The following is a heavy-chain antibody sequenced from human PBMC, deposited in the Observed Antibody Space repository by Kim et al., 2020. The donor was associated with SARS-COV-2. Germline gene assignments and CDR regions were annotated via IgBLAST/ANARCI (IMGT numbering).Heavy chain of an antibody. J-gene: IGHJ4*02. CDR3: ARSPAWYSSGWSMYYFDY. CDR2: MNPNSGNT. CDR1: GYTFTSYD. V-gene: IGHV1-8*01. Sequence: ASVKVSCKASGYTFTSYDINWVRQATGQGLEWMGWMNPNSGNTGYAQKFQGRVTMTRNTSISTAYMELSSLRSEDTAVYYCARSPAWYSSGWSMYYFDYWAQGTLVTVSS. D-gene: IGHD6-19*01.